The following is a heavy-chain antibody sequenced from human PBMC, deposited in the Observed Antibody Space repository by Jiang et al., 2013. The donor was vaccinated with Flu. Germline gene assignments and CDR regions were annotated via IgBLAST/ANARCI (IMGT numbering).Heavy chain of an antibody. CDR3: ARERVGNWFDP. V-gene: IGHV4-38-2*02. CDR2: IYHSGST. J-gene: IGHJ5*02. CDR1: GYSISSGYY. D-gene: IGHD2-15*01. Sequence: GSGLVKPSETLSLTCAVSGYSISSGYYWGWIRQPPGKGLEWIGSIYHSGSTYYNPSLKSRVTISVDTSKNQFSLKLSSVTAADTAVYYCARERVGNWFDPVGPGNPGHRLL.